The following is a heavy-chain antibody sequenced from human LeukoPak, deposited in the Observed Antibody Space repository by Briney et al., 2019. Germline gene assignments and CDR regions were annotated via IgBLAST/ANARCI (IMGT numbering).Heavy chain of an antibody. CDR2: ISYDGSNK. Sequence: GGSLRLSCAASGFTFSSYAMHWVRQAPGKGLEWVAVISYDGSNKYYADSVKGRFTISRDNSKNTLYLQMNSLRAEDTAVYYCARVRNKRLGELPLLGYWGQGTLVTVSS. D-gene: IGHD3-16*02. CDR3: ARVRNKRLGELPLLGY. CDR1: GFTFSSYA. V-gene: IGHV3-30*04. J-gene: IGHJ4*02.